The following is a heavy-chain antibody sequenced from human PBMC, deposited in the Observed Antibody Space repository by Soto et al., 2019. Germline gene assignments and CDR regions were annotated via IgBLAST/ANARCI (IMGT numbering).Heavy chain of an antibody. Sequence: PGGSLRLSCVASGFTFDTYWMHWVRQAPGKGLEWVARVHTDGSNPTYGDSVKGRFTVSRDNAKSTLFLQMNSLRAEDTAVYYCAKGEYFDWLPFSYFDYWGQGTLVTVSS. CDR2: VHTDGSNP. CDR1: GFTFDTYW. CDR3: AKGEYFDWLPFSYFDY. D-gene: IGHD3-9*01. J-gene: IGHJ4*02. V-gene: IGHV3-74*01.